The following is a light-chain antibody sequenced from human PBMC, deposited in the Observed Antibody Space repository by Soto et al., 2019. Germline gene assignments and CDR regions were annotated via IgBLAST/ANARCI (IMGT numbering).Light chain of an antibody. CDR1: QAIGRH. CDR3: QRIDTLPI. V-gene: IGKV1-9*01. CDR2: AAS. J-gene: IGKJ4*01. Sequence: IPMTQSPSSLSASVGDSVSITCRASQAIGRHVAWYQQIPGKAPRVLIHAASTLQSGVPSRFSGSGSGTDFTLTISGLQAEDFATYYCQRIDTLPIFGGGTKVEI.